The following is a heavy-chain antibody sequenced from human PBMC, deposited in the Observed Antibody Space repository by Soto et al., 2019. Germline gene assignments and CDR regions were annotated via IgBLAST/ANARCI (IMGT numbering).Heavy chain of an antibody. D-gene: IGHD6-13*01. CDR2: ISSSSSYI. V-gene: IGHV3-21*01. Sequence: EVQLVESGGGLVKPGGSLRLSCAASGFTFSSYSMNWVRQAPGKGLEWVSSISSSSSYIYYADSVKGRFTSYRENAKNSLYLQMNSLRAEDTAVYYCARYSSSWGFDYWGQGTLVTVSS. CDR3: ARYSSSWGFDY. J-gene: IGHJ4*02. CDR1: GFTFSSYS.